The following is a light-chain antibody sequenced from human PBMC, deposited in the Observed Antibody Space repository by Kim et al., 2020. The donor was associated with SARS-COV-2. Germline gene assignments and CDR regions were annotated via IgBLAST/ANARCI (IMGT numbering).Light chain of an antibody. J-gene: IGKJ2*03. CDR3: QQYGSSPYS. CDR2: GAS. V-gene: IGKV3-20*01. Sequence: LAPGESATLSCRPSKSDSNSYLAWYQQKTGQAPRLLIYGASNRDTGIPDRFSGSGSGTDFTITISRLEPEDFAVYYCQQYGSSPYSFGQGTKLEI. CDR1: KSDSNSY.